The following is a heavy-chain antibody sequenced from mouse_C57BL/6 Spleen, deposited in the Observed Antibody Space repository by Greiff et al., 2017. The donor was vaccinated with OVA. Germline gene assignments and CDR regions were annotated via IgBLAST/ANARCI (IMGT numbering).Heavy chain of an antibody. CDR2: INPYNGGT. V-gene: IGHV1-19*01. J-gene: IGHJ2*01. Sequence: VQLQQSGPVLVKPGASVKMSCKASGYTFTDYYMNWVKQSHGKSLEWIGVINPYNGGTSYNQKFKGKDTLTVDKSSSTAYMELNSLTSEDSAVYYCARINSQLRFDYWGQGTTLTVSS. CDR1: GYTFTDYY. CDR3: ARINSQLRFDY.